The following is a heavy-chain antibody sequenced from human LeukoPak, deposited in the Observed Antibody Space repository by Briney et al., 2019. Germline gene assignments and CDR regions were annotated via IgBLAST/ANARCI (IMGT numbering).Heavy chain of an antibody. D-gene: IGHD1-26*01. CDR2: IYYSGST. J-gene: IGHJ4*02. V-gene: IGHV4-59*01. CDR3: ASGTLGATSFDH. CDR1: GGSISSFH. Sequence: KASETLSLTCTVSGGSISSFHWSWIRQPPGKGLEWIGYIYYSGSTNYNPSLKSRVTISVDTSKNQFSLKLSSVTAADTAVYYCASGTLGATSFDHWGQGTLVTVSS.